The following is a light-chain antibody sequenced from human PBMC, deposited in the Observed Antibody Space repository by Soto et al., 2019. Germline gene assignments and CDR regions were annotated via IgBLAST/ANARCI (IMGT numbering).Light chain of an antibody. V-gene: IGKV1-5*03. J-gene: IGKJ1*01. CDR3: QEYNSYSWT. Sequence: DIQMTQSPSTLSASVGDRVTITCRASQSISSWLAWYQQKPGKAPKLLIYKASSLESGVPSRCSGSGSWTEFTLTISSLQPDDFATYYCQEYNSYSWTFGKGTKVEIK. CDR1: QSISSW. CDR2: KAS.